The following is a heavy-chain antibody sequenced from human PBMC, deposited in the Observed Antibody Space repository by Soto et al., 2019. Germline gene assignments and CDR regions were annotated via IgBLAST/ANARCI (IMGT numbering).Heavy chain of an antibody. D-gene: IGHD3-10*01. Sequence: QVQLVESGGGVVQPGRSLRLSCAASGFTFSSCGMHWVRQAPGKGLEWVAVISYDGSDKYYADSVKGRFTISRDNSKNPLYLQMNSLRAEDTAVYYCARGPYYGSGYCDYWGQGTLVTVSS. J-gene: IGHJ4*02. CDR2: ISYDGSDK. CDR1: GFTFSSCG. V-gene: IGHV3-30*03. CDR3: ARGPYYGSGYCDY.